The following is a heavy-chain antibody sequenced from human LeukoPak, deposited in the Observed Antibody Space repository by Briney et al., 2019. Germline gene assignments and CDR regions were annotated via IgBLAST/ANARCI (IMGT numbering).Heavy chain of an antibody. CDR2: INHSGST. CDR1: GGSFSGYY. Sequence: SETLSLTCAVYGGSFSGYYWSWIRQPPGKGLEWIGEINHSGSTNYNPSLKSRVTISVDTSKNQFSLKLSSVTAADTAVYYCARHSSHGRGYWGQGTLVTVSS. J-gene: IGHJ4*02. D-gene: IGHD2-2*01. CDR3: ARHSSHGRGY. V-gene: IGHV4-34*01.